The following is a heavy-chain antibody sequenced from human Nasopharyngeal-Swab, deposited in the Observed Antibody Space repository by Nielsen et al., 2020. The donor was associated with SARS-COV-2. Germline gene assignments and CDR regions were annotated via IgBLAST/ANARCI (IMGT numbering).Heavy chain of an antibody. CDR3: ARLYPYDFWSGGGGPVDYYYYYGMDV. V-gene: IGHV1-2*02. D-gene: IGHD3-3*01. Sequence: ASVKVSCKASGYTFTGYYMHWVRQAPGQGLEWMGWINYNSGGTNYAQKFQGRVNMTRDTSISTAYMELSRLRSDDTAVYYCARLYPYDFWSGGGGPVDYYYYYGMDVWGQGTTVTVSS. CDR1: GYTFTGYY. J-gene: IGHJ6*02. CDR2: INYNSGGT.